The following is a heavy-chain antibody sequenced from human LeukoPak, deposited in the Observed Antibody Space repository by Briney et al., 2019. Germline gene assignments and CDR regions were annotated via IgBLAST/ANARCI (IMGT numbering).Heavy chain of an antibody. CDR2: IWAAGNDD. CDR3: AGTRGASSAFDY. Sequence: GSLRLSCGASGFSFSLYGMHWVRQAPGKGLEWVAFIWAAGNDDFYADSVKGRFTISRDNSKNTLYLQMNSLRAEDTAVYYCAGTRGASSAFDYWGQGTLVTVSS. V-gene: IGHV3-33*01. J-gene: IGHJ4*02. D-gene: IGHD4/OR15-4a*01. CDR1: GFSFSLYG.